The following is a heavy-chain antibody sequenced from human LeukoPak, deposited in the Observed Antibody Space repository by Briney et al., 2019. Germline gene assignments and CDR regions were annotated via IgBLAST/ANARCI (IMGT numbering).Heavy chain of an antibody. J-gene: IGHJ2*01. CDR2: IYYSGST. CDR3: ARDLGVAAATDNWYFDL. Sequence: SETPSLTCTVSGGSISSYYWSWIRQPPGKGLEWIGYIYYSGSTNYNPSLKSRVTISVDTSKNQFSLKLSSVTAADTAVYYCARDLGVAAATDNWYFDLWGRGTLVTVSS. V-gene: IGHV4-59*01. CDR1: GGSISSYY. D-gene: IGHD6-13*01.